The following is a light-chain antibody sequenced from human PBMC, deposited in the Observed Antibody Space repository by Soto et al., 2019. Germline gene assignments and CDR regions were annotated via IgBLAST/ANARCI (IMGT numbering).Light chain of an antibody. CDR1: SSDIGGYNY. CDR2: EVS. Sequence: QSVLTQSASVSGSPGQSITISCTGTSSDIGGYNYVSWYQQHPDKAAKLMIFEVSNRPSGVSNRFSGSKSGNTAPLTICGLLPEDEADYYCSSYTTSSTVAFGGGTKLTV. V-gene: IGLV2-14*01. J-gene: IGLJ2*01. CDR3: SSYTTSSTVA.